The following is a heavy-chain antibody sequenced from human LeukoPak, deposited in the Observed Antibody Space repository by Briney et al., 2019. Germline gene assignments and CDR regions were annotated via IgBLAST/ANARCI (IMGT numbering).Heavy chain of an antibody. CDR1: GGSISSYY. V-gene: IGHV4-34*01. D-gene: IGHD2-2*01. Sequence: SETLSLTCTVSGGSISSYYWSWIRQPAGKGLEWIGEINHSGSTNYNPSLKSRVTISGDTSKNQFSLKLNSVTAADTAVYYCARAPGRPAAVFDYWGQGTLVTVSS. CDR2: INHSGST. J-gene: IGHJ4*02. CDR3: ARAPGRPAAVFDY.